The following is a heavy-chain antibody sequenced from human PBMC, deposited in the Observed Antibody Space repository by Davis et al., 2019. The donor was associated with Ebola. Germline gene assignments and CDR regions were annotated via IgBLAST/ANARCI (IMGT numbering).Heavy chain of an antibody. J-gene: IGHJ6*02. CDR2: INHSGST. V-gene: IGHV4-34*01. CDR1: GGSFSGYY. CDR3: ARGGVRVRYYYYGMDV. Sequence: SETLSLTCAVYGGSFSGYYWSWIRQPPGKGLEWIGEINHSGSTNYNPSLKSRVTISVDTSKHQFSLKLSSVTAADTALYYCARGGVRVRYYYYGMDVWGQGTTVTVSS. D-gene: IGHD3-10*01.